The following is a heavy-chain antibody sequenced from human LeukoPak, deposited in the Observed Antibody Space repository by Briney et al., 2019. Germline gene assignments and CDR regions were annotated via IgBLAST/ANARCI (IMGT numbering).Heavy chain of an antibody. V-gene: IGHV4-4*07. CDR2: IYTSGST. CDR1: GGSISSYY. Sequence: SETLSLTCTVSGGSISSYYWSWIRQPAGKGLEWLGRIYTSGSTNYNPSLKSRVTMSVDTSKNQFSLKLSSVTAADTAVYYCARDRPSPAMARGDWFDPWGQGTLVTVSS. J-gene: IGHJ5*02. D-gene: IGHD5-18*01. CDR3: ARDRPSPAMARGDWFDP.